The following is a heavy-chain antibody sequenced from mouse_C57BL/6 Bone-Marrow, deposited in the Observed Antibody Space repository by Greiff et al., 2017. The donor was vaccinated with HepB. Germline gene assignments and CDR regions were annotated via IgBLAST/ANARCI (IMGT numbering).Heavy chain of an antibody. CDR1: GYTFTSYW. CDR2: IHPNSGST. Sequence: QVQLQPPGAELVKPGASVKLSCKASGYTFTSYWMHWVKQRPGQGLEWIGMIHPNSGSTNYNEKFKSKATLTVDKSSSTAYMQLSSLTSEDSAVYYCARDPSYDYDPYWYFDVWGTGTTVTVSS. D-gene: IGHD2-4*01. J-gene: IGHJ1*03. V-gene: IGHV1-64*01. CDR3: ARDPSYDYDPYWYFDV.